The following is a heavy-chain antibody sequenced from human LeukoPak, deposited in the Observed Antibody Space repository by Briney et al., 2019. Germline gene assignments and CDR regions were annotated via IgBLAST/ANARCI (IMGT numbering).Heavy chain of an antibody. D-gene: IGHD3-22*01. CDR3: AKDSSYYDSSGYYFDY. V-gene: IGHV3-23*01. Sequence: GGSLRLSCAASGFTFSSYAMSWVRQAPGKGLEWVSAISGSGGSTYYADSVKGRFTISRDNSKNTLYLQMNSLRAEDTAVYYCAKDSSYYDSSGYYFDYWGQGTLVTVSS. J-gene: IGHJ4*02. CDR1: GFTFSSYA. CDR2: ISGSGGST.